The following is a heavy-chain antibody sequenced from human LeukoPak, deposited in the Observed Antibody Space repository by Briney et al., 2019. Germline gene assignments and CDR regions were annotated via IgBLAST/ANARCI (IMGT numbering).Heavy chain of an antibody. Sequence: GGSLRLSCAASGFTVSSNYMSWVRQAPGKGLEWVSVIYSGGSTYYADSVKGRFTISRDNSKNTLYLQMNSLRAEDTAVYYCARVRSSVYYYYYMDVWGKGTTVTVSS. CDR1: GFTVSSNY. J-gene: IGHJ6*03. D-gene: IGHD3-10*01. CDR2: IYSGGST. CDR3: ARVRSSVYYYYYMDV. V-gene: IGHV3-53*01.